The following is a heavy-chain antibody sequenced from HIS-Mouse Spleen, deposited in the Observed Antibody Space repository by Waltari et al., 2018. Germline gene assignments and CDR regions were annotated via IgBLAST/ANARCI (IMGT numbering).Heavy chain of an antibody. D-gene: IGHD6-13*01. CDR1: GGSISSSRSY. V-gene: IGHV4-39*07. J-gene: IGHJ2*01. CDR2: IYYSGST. Sequence: QLQLQESGPGLVKPSETLSLTCTVSGGSISSSRSYWGWIRPPPGKGLEWIGSIYYSGSTYYNPSLKSRVTISVDTSKNQFSLKLSSVTAADTAVYYCAREIPYSSSWYDWYFDLWGQGTLVTVSS. CDR3: AREIPYSSSWYDWYFDL.